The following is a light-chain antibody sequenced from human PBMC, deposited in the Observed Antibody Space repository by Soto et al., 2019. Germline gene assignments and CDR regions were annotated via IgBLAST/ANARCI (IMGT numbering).Light chain of an antibody. CDR2: KAS. CDR1: QDISKY. J-gene: IGKJ4*01. Sequence: DIQMTQSPSTLSASVGDRVTITCRASQDISKYLAWYQQKPGKAPDLLIYKASSLQSGVPSRFSGSGSGTEFTLTISSLQPDDFATYYCQQYDTYSVTFGGGTKVDIK. CDR3: QQYDTYSVT. V-gene: IGKV1-5*03.